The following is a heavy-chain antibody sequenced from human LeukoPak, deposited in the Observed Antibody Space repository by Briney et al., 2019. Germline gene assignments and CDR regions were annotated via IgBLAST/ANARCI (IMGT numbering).Heavy chain of an antibody. CDR2: ISYDGSNK. V-gene: IGHV3-30*04. D-gene: IGHD3-3*01. J-gene: IGHJ4*02. Sequence: PGGSLRLSCAASGFTFNSYAMHWVRQAPGKGLEWVALISYDGSNKYYTDSVKGRFTISRDNSKNTLYLQMNSPRAEDTAVYYCARGASGAKSIFGVVIPSYYFDYWGQGTLVTVSS. CDR3: ARGASGAKSIFGVVIPSYYFDY. CDR1: GFTFNSYA.